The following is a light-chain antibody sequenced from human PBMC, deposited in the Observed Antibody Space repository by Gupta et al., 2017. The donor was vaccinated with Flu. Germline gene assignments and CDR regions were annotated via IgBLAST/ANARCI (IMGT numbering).Light chain of an antibody. Sequence: GARVTITCRASQDVRNDLGWYQQKPGKAPKRLIYAASSLHSGVPSRFSGSGSGTEFTLTISSLQPGDFATYYCRQHNDYPYTFGQGTKMEIK. V-gene: IGKV1-17*01. CDR3: RQHNDYPYT. CDR2: AAS. J-gene: IGKJ2*01. CDR1: QDVRND.